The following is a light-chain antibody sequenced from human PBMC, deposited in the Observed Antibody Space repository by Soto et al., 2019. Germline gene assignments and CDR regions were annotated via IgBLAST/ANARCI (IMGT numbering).Light chain of an antibody. CDR2: NVS. V-gene: IGLV2-14*01. J-gene: IGLJ1*01. Sequence: QSVLTQPASVSGSPGQSITVSCTGTTSDVGGYNSVSWYQQHPGKVPKLMIYNVSNRPSGVSNRFSGSKSGNTASLTISGLQAEYEADYYCSTYTSSSTLVFGTGTKVTVL. CDR3: STYTSSSTLV. CDR1: TSDVGGYNS.